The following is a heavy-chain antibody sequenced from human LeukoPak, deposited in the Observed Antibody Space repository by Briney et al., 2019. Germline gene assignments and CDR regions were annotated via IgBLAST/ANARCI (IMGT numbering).Heavy chain of an antibody. CDR2: IYHSGST. Sequence: TSGTLSLTCAVSGGSISSSNWWSWVRQPPGQGLEWIGEIYHSGSTNYNPSLKSRVTISVDKSKNQFSLKLSSVTAADTAVYYCARGGAYYYDSSGYPVDYWGQGTLVTVSS. D-gene: IGHD3-22*01. CDR1: GGSISSSNW. CDR3: ARGGAYYYDSSGYPVDY. J-gene: IGHJ4*02. V-gene: IGHV4-4*02.